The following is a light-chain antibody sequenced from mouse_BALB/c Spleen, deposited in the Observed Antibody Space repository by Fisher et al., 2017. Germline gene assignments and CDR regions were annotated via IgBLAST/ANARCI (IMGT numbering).Light chain of an antibody. Sequence: IVLTQTTAIMSASLGERVTMTCTASSSVSSSYLHWYQQKPGSSPKLWIYSTSNLASGVPARFSGSGSGTSYSLTISRMEAEDAATYYCQQWSSNPPTFGSGTKLEIK. J-gene: IGKJ4*01. V-gene: IGKV4-74*01. CDR1: SSVSSSY. CDR2: STS. CDR3: QQWSSNPPT.